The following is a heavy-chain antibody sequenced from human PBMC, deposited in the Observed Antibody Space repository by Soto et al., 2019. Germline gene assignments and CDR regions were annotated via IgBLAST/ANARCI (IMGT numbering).Heavy chain of an antibody. CDR1: GDSISSSNYY. J-gene: IGHJ4*02. Sequence: SETLSLTCTFSGDSISSSNYYWAWVRQPPGKGLEWIGSIYYSGSTYYNPSLKSRVTISVDTSKNQFSLKLSSMTAADTAVYYCARHNYGSGSTYFDYWGQGTLVTVSS. D-gene: IGHD3-10*01. CDR3: ARHNYGSGSTYFDY. CDR2: IYYSGST. V-gene: IGHV4-39*01.